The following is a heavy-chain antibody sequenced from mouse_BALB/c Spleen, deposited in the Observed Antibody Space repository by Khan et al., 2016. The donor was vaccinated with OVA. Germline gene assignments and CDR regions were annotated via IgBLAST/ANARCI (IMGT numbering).Heavy chain of an antibody. CDR2: INPTTGNT. J-gene: IGHJ2*01. CDR3: ARINE. V-gene: IGHV14-3*02. Sequence: VQLQQSGAELVKPGASVKLSCTASGFTIKDNYMHWVKQRPGQGLEWIGRINPTTGNTKYNQKFKGKATMTADKSSSTAYMQLSSLTSEDTAVYYCARINEWGQGTTLTVSS. CDR1: GFTIKDNY.